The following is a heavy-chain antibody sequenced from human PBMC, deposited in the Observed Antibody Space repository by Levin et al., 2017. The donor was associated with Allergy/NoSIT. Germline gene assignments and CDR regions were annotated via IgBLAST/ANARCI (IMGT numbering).Heavy chain of an antibody. J-gene: IGHJ4*02. Sequence: GESLKISCTASGFTFSSYGTHWIRQAPGKGLEYLAVIWYDGSHKYHADSVKGRFTISRDNSRNTLYLQMNSLRVEDAAVYYCARGAPLRVTKRFDYWGQGTLVTVSS. D-gene: IGHD4-17*01. CDR2: IWYDGSHK. CDR3: ARGAPLRVTKRFDY. V-gene: IGHV3-33*01. CDR1: GFTFSSYG.